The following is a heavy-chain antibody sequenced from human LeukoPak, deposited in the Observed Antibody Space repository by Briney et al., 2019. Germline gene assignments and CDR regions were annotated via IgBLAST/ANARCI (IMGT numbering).Heavy chain of an antibody. J-gene: IGHJ5*02. D-gene: IGHD3/OR15-3a*01. CDR1: GGSISSYY. Sequence: SETLSLTCTVSGGSISSYYWSWVRQPPGKGLEWIGYIYTSGSTNYNPSLKSRVTISVDTSKNQFSLKLSSVTAADTAVYYCARLGPGWLDPWGQGTLVTVSS. V-gene: IGHV4-4*09. CDR2: IYTSGST. CDR3: ARLGPGWLDP.